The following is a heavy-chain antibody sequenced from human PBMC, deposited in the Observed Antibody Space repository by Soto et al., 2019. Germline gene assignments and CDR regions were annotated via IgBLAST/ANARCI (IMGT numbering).Heavy chain of an antibody. CDR2: IYYSGST. CDR1: GDSVSSADYY. Sequence: SETLSLTCTVSGDSVSSADYYWSWIRQPPGEGLEWIGHIYYSGSTYYTPSLRGRVTISVDTFKNQFSLNLNSVTAADTAVYYCVRDRGSSWMYKWFDPWGQGTQVTVSS. CDR3: VRDRGSSWMYKWFDP. J-gene: IGHJ5*02. D-gene: IGHD2-2*01. V-gene: IGHV4-30-4*01.